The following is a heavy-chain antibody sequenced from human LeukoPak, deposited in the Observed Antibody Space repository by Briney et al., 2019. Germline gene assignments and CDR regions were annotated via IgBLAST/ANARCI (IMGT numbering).Heavy chain of an antibody. CDR2: ISGSGRVT. CDR3: AIVAVADVDY. Sequence: GSLRLSCAASGFTFSSFPMSWVRQAPGKGLEWVSTISGSGRVTYYADSVKGRFTISRDNSKNTLYLQMNSLRAEDTAMYYCAIVAVADVDYWGQGTLVTVSS. J-gene: IGHJ4*02. V-gene: IGHV3-23*01. CDR1: GFTFSSFP. D-gene: IGHD6-19*01.